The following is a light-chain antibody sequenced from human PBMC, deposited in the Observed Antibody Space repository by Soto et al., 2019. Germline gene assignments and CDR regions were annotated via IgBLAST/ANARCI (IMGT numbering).Light chain of an antibody. J-gene: IGLJ2*01. V-gene: IGLV3-21*02. CDR2: DDS. CDR3: QVWHSPDKSRV. Sequence: SYELTQPPSVSVAPGQTAWVACGGNHIGSKSVHWYQQKPGQAPMLVVYDDSDRPSGIPERFSGSNSGNTATLTISRVEAGDETDYYCQVWHSPDKSRVFGGGTKLTVL. CDR1: HIGSKS.